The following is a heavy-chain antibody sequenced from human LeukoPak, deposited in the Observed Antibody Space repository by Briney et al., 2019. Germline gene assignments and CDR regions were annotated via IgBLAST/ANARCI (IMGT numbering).Heavy chain of an antibody. D-gene: IGHD2-2*01. CDR2: IYYSGST. CDR3: ARLGYCSSTSCFPDAFDI. J-gene: IGHJ3*02. Sequence: SETLSLTCTVSGGSISSYYWSWIRQPPGKGLEWIGYIYYSGSTNYNPSLKSRVTISVDTSKNQFSLKLSSVTAADTAVYYCARLGYCSSTSCFPDAFDIWGQGTMVTVSS. V-gene: IGHV4-59*01. CDR1: GGSISSYY.